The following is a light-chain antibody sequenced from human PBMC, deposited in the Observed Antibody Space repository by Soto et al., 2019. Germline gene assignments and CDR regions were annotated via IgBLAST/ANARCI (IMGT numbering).Light chain of an antibody. J-gene: IGKJ4*01. Sequence: ERVMTQSPGTLAVSPGERAILSCGASQSVSSNLAWYQQKPGQAPRLLIYGASTRATGIPARFSGSGSGTEFTLSITSLQSEDFAVYYCQQYHNWVTFGGGTKV. CDR1: QSVSSN. CDR2: GAS. CDR3: QQYHNWVT. V-gene: IGKV3D-15*01.